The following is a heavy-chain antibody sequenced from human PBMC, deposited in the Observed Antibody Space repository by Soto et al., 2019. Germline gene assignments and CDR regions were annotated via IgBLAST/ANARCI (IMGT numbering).Heavy chain of an antibody. CDR1: GFTFSSYA. D-gene: IGHD3-22*01. CDR2: ISYDGSNK. Sequence: QVQLVESGGGVVQPGRSLRLSCAASGFTFSSYAMHWVRQAPGKGLEWEAVISYDGSNKYYADSVKGRFTISRDNSKNTLYLQMNSLRAEDTAVYYCARDRDSSGYTPFDYWGQGTLVTVSS. J-gene: IGHJ4*02. CDR3: ARDRDSSGYTPFDY. V-gene: IGHV3-30-3*01.